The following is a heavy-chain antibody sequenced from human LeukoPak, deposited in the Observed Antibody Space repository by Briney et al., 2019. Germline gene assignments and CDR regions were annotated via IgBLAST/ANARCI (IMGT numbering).Heavy chain of an antibody. CDR3: ATGGHSSGWAGTFDI. CDR2: TSYDESIK. D-gene: IGHD6-25*01. CDR1: GFTFSTSS. Sequence: GGSLRLSCAASGFTFSTSSMHWVRQAPGKGLEWVAVTSYDESIKVYAESVKGRFTISRDNSENALYLQMYSLKFEDTSVYYCATGGHSSGWAGTFDIWGQGKMVTIS. J-gene: IGHJ3*02. V-gene: IGHV3-30-3*01.